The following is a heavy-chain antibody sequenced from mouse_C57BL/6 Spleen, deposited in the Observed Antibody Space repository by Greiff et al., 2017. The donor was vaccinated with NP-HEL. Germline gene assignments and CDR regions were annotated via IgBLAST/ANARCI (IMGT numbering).Heavy chain of an antibody. CDR1: GYAFSSSW. Sequence: QVQLKESGPELVKPGASVKISCKASGYAFSSSWMNWVKQRPGKGLEWIGRIYPGDGDTNYNGKFKGKATLTADKSSSTAYMQLSSLTSEDSAVYFCATRAMDYWGQGTSVTVSS. CDR3: ATRAMDY. CDR2: IYPGDGDT. V-gene: IGHV1-82*01. J-gene: IGHJ4*01.